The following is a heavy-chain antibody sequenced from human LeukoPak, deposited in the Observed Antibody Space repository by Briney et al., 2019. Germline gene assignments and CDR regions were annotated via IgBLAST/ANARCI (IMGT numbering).Heavy chain of an antibody. CDR3: ARQAYYDSSGYYDFDY. J-gene: IGHJ4*02. D-gene: IGHD3-22*01. CDR2: IYYSGST. CDR1: GGSISSSSYY. Sequence: ASETLSLTCTVSGGSISSSSYYWGWIRQPPGKGLEWIGGIYYSGSTYYNPSLKSRVTISVDTSKNQFSLKLSSVTAADTAVYYCARQAYYDSSGYYDFDYWGQGTLVTVSS. V-gene: IGHV4-39*01.